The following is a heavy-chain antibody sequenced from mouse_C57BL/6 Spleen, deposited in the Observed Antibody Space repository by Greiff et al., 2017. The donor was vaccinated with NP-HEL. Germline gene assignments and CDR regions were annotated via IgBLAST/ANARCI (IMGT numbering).Heavy chain of an antibody. V-gene: IGHV1-19*01. Sequence: EVQLQQSGPVLVKPGASVKMSCKASGYTFIDYYMNWVKQSHGKSLEWIGVINPYNGGTSYNQKFKGKATLTVDKSSSTAYIELNSLTSEDSAVYYCARDYYGRSYGYYAMDYWGQGTSVTVSS. D-gene: IGHD1-1*01. CDR3: ARDYYGRSYGYYAMDY. J-gene: IGHJ4*01. CDR1: GYTFIDYY. CDR2: INPYNGGT.